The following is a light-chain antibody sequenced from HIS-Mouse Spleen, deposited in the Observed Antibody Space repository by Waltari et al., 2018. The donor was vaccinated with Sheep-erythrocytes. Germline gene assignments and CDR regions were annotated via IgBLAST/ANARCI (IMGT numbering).Light chain of an antibody. CDR2: DVS. Sequence: QSALTQPRSVSGSPGQSVTISRTGTSRSFGGYHYFSWYQQHPDKAPKLMIYDVSKRPSGVPDRFSGSKSGNTASLTISGLQAEDEADYYCCSYAGSYNHVFATGTKVTVL. V-gene: IGLV2-11*01. J-gene: IGLJ1*01. CDR1: SRSFGGYHY. CDR3: CSYAGSYNHV.